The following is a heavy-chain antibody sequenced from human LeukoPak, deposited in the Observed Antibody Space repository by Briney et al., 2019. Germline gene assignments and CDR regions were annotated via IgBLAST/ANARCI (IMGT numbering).Heavy chain of an antibody. D-gene: IGHD3-10*01. Sequence: GGSLRLSCAASGFTFSSYAMTWVRQAPGKGLEWVSTIRSGAYTYYADSVKGRLSISRDNSKNALYLEMNSLRAEDAAVYYCARISVVSRSGPLDYWGQGTLVTVSS. CDR2: IRSGAYT. CDR1: GFTFSSYA. V-gene: IGHV3-23*01. J-gene: IGHJ4*02. CDR3: ARISVVSRSGPLDY.